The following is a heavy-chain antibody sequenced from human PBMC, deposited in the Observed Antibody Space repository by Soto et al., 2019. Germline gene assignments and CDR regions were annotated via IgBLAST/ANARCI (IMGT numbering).Heavy chain of an antibody. J-gene: IGHJ3*02. CDR1: GFTFISYN. CDR3: ARLYCRGGSCYSCEAFDI. CDR2: ISSSSTYI. V-gene: IGHV3-21*01. Sequence: VQLVESGGGLVKPGGSLRLSCAASGFTFISYNMNWVRQAPGKGLEWVSSISSSSTYIYYADSVKGRFTISSDNAKKSLYLKMNSLRDEDTAVYYCARLYCRGGSCYSCEAFDIWGQGTMVTVSS. D-gene: IGHD2-15*01.